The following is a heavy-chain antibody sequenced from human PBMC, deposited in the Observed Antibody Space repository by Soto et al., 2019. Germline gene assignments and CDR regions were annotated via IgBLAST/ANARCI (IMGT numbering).Heavy chain of an antibody. Sequence: GGSLRLSCAASGFTFSTYSMNWVRQAPGKGLEWIAYITSSSSTIFYADSVKGQFTISRDNAKNSLYLQMNSLRDEDTCVYYCARDNGIEGSFDPWGQRTLGTVSS. V-gene: IGHV3-48*02. J-gene: IGHJ5*02. CDR2: ITSSSSTI. CDR1: GFTFSTYS. CDR3: ARDNGIEGSFDP.